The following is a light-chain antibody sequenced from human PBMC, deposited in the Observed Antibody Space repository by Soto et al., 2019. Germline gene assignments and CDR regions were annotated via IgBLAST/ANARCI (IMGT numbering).Light chain of an antibody. Sequence: QSALTQPASVSGSPGQSITISCTGTSSDVGDYPYVSWYQQHPGKVSKLIIYEVTNRPSGVTSRFSGSKSENTASLTISGLQAEDEADYYCSSYSATNTIVFGSGTKGTVL. CDR3: SSYSATNTIV. J-gene: IGLJ1*01. CDR1: SSDVGDYPY. V-gene: IGLV2-14*01. CDR2: EVT.